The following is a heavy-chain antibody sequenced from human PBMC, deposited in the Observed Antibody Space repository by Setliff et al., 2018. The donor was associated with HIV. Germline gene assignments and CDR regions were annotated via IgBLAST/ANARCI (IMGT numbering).Heavy chain of an antibody. J-gene: IGHJ4*02. V-gene: IGHV4-39*01. CDR2: VYYSGST. CDR1: GGPTSSSSYY. Sequence: SETLSLTCSVSGGPTSSSSYYWAWVRQPPGKGPEWIGSVYYSGSTHYNPSLKSRVTISVDTSKNQFPLKLSSVTAADTAVYYCATHGAQWGQGTLVTVSS. CDR3: ATHGAQ. D-gene: IGHD1-26*01.